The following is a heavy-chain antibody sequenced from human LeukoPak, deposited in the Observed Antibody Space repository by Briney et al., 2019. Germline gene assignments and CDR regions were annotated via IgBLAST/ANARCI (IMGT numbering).Heavy chain of an antibody. J-gene: IGHJ4*02. CDR3: AREEKTSVTFDY. CDR1: GFTFSTHW. D-gene: IGHD3-10*01. V-gene: IGHV3-74*01. CDR2: INSDGSSI. Sequence: GGSLRLSCAASGFTFSTHWMHWVRQVPGKGLVWVSRINSDGSSISYADSVKGRFTISRDNAKNTLYLQMNSLRAEDTAVYYCAREEKTSVTFDYWGQGTLVTVSS.